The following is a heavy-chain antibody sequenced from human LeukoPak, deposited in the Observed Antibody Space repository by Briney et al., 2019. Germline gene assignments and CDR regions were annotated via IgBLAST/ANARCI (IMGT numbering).Heavy chain of an antibody. J-gene: IGHJ5*02. CDR2: ISSSSSYI. Sequence: PGGSLRLSCAASGFTFSSYSMNWVRQAPGKGLEWVSSISSSSSYIYYADSVKGRFTISRDNAKNSLYLQMNSLRAEDTAVYYCARGGTILGASEFDPWGQGTLVTVSS. D-gene: IGHD3-3*01. CDR1: GFTFSSYS. V-gene: IGHV3-21*01. CDR3: ARGGTILGASEFDP.